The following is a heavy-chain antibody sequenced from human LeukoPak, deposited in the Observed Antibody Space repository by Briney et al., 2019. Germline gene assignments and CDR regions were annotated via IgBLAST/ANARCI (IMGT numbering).Heavy chain of an antibody. J-gene: IGHJ5*02. Sequence: SETLSLTCAVSGGSISSNNWWSWVRQPPGKGLEWSGEIYHSGSTNYNPSLKSRVTISVDKSKNQFSLKLSSVTAADTAVYYCARIMGRGYCISTSCRGDWFDPWGQGTLVTVSS. CDR1: GGSISSNNW. V-gene: IGHV4-4*02. CDR2: IYHSGST. CDR3: ARIMGRGYCISTSCRGDWFDP. D-gene: IGHD2-2*01.